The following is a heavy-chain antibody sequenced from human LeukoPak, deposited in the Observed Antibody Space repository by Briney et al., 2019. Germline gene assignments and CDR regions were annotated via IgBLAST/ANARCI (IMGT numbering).Heavy chain of an antibody. J-gene: IGHJ4*02. D-gene: IGHD3-22*01. CDR3: ARGPGDDSSAFWYFDY. V-gene: IGHV4-34*01. CDR1: GFTFSSYA. Sequence: GSLRLSCAASGFTFSSYAMSWVRQAPGKGLEWIGDINHSGRTNYNPSLKSRVTISVDKSKNQFSLKLSSMTAADTAVYYCARGPGDDSSAFWYFDYWGQGTLVTVSS. CDR2: INHSGRT.